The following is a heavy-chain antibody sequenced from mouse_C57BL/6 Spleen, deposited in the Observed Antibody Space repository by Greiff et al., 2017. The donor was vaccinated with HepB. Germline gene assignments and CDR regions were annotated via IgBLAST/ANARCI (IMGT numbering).Heavy chain of an antibody. D-gene: IGHD1-1*01. CDR1: GYTFTSYW. CDR3: ARKGTTVVALDY. V-gene: IGHV1-55*01. CDR2: IYPGSGST. Sequence: QVQLQQPGAELVKPGASVKMSCKASGYTFTSYWITWVKQRPGQGLEWIGDIYPGSGSTNYNEKFKSKATLTVDTSSSTAYMQLSSLTSEDSAVYYCARKGTTVVALDYWGQGTTLTVSS. J-gene: IGHJ2*01.